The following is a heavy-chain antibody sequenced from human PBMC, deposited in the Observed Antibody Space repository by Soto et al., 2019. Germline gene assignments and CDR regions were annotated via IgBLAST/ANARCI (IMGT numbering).Heavy chain of an antibody. Sequence: GGSLRLSCAASGFTFSRYGMHWVRQAPGKGLEWVAVIVNDGNRKYHADSVEGRFTISRDNFKDTLYLQMNSLRAEDTAVYYCARDDEFENGNGFDVWGQGTMVTVSS. CDR1: GFTFSRYG. J-gene: IGHJ3*01. CDR2: IVNDGNRK. V-gene: IGHV3-33*01. CDR3: ARDDEFENGNGFDV. D-gene: IGHD1-1*01.